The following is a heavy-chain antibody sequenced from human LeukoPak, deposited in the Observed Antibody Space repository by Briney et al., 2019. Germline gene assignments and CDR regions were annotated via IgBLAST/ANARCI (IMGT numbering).Heavy chain of an antibody. CDR1: GGSISSHY. D-gene: IGHD3-16*01. J-gene: IGHJ4*02. V-gene: IGHV4-59*11. CDR3: ARWGGNFDY. Sequence: SSETLSLTCTVSGGSISSHYWSWIRQPPGKGLEWIGYIYYSGSTNYNPSLKSRVTISVDTSKNQFSLKLSSVTAADTAVYYCARWGGNFDYWGQGTLVTVSS. CDR2: IYYSGST.